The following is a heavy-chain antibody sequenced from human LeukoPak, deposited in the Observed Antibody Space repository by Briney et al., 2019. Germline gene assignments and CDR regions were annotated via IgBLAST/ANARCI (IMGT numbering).Heavy chain of an antibody. CDR3: ATGRWLQLGYYYYYMDV. CDR2: IIPIFGTA. Sequence: ASVKVSCKASGGTFSSYAISWVRQAPGQGLEWMGGIIPIFGTANYAQKFQGRVTITTDESMSTAYMELSSLRSEDTAVYYCATGRWLQLGYYYYYMDVWGKGTTVTVSS. J-gene: IGHJ6*03. CDR1: GGTFSSYA. V-gene: IGHV1-69*05. D-gene: IGHD5-24*01.